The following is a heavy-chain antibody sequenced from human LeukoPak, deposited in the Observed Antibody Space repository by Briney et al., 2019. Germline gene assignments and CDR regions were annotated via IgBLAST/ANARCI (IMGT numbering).Heavy chain of an antibody. J-gene: IGHJ5*02. CDR3: ARDATYSSGWYIAP. V-gene: IGHV1-2*02. D-gene: IGHD6-19*01. CDR2: INPNSGGK. Sequence: INPNSGGKNYAQKFPGRVNMTRDTSISTAYMELSRLRSDDTAVYYCARDATYSSGWYIAPWGQGTLVTVSS.